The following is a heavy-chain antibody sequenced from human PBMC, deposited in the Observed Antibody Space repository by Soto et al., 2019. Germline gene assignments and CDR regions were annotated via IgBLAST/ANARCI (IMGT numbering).Heavy chain of an antibody. J-gene: IGHJ4*02. Sequence: QVQLVQSGAEVKKPGSSVKVSCKASGGTFSSYAISWVRQAPGQGLEWMGGIIPIFGTANYAQKFQGRVMITADESTSTAYMELSSLRSEDTAVYYCASSDYYDSSGYYYAFDYWGQGTLVTVSS. CDR3: ASSDYYDSSGYYYAFDY. CDR1: GGTFSSYA. CDR2: IIPIFGTA. V-gene: IGHV1-69*01. D-gene: IGHD3-22*01.